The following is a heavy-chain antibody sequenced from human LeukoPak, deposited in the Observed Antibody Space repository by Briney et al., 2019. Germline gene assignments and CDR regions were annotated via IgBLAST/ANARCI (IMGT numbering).Heavy chain of an antibody. CDR3: AREYSASEH. Sequence: GASVKVSCKASGYTFVRYYLHWVRQAPGQGLEWMAWIDPYTGNTHYAQKFQGRITATRDTSISTTYMELSWLTSDDTALYYCAREYSASEHWGQGTLVTVSS. J-gene: IGHJ1*01. D-gene: IGHD5-12*01. V-gene: IGHV1-2*02. CDR1: GYTFVRYY. CDR2: IDPYTGNT.